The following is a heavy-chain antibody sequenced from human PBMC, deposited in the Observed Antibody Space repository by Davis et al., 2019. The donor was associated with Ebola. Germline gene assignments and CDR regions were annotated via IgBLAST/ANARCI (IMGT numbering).Heavy chain of an antibody. Sequence: MPSETLSLTCAVHGGPSSGYYWSGIRQPPGKGLEWFGEIHHSGSTNYNPSLKSRVTISVDTSKNQFSVKLSSVTAADTAVDYCAGRAGGLHSSGWYVIFEHWGQGTLVTVSS. CDR3: AGRAGGLHSSGWYVIFEH. J-gene: IGHJ4*02. V-gene: IGHV4-34*01. CDR2: IHHSGST. D-gene: IGHD6-19*01. CDR1: GGPSSGYY.